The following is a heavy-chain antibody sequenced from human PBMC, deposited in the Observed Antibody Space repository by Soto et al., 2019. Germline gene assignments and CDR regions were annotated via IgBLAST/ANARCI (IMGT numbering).Heavy chain of an antibody. D-gene: IGHD4-4*01. Sequence: GGSLRLSCAASGFTFSSYSMNWVRQAPGKGLGWGSSISSSSSYIYYADSVKGRFTISRDNAKNSLYLQMNSLRAEDTAVYYCVRDRMPSVTGFDYWGQGTLVTVSS. V-gene: IGHV3-21*04. J-gene: IGHJ4*02. CDR3: VRDRMPSVTGFDY. CDR1: GFTFSSYS. CDR2: ISSSSSYI.